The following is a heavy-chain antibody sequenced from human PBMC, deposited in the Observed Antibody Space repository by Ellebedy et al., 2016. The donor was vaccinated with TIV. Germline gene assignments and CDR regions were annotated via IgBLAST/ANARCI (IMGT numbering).Heavy chain of an antibody. CDR3: ARYHSSGDDY. Sequence: ASVKVSXKASGYRLSRYYIHWMRQAPGRGLEWMGVIDPSNDGTSYSQKFQGRLLVTTDTSTSTVYMDLSSLRFDDTAMYYCARYHSSGDDYWGQGTLVTVSS. J-gene: IGHJ4*02. V-gene: IGHV1-46*01. D-gene: IGHD3-22*01. CDR2: IDPSNDGT. CDR1: GYRLSRYY.